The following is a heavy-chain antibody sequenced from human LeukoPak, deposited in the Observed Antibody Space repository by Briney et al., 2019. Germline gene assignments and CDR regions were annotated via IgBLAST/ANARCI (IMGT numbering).Heavy chain of an antibody. D-gene: IGHD4-11*01. CDR1: GFTLSSYW. V-gene: IGHV3-74*01. CDR2: INSDGRRT. CDR3: AKTTGRADYSSDGGYCGLDV. J-gene: IGHJ6*02. Sequence: GWSLRLSCAASGFTLSSYWIHWVRQAPGKGLVWVSRINSDGRRTTYADSVKGRFTISRDNAKNTLYLQMNSLRTEDTAVYYCAKTTGRADYSSDGGYCGLDVWGQGTTVTVSS.